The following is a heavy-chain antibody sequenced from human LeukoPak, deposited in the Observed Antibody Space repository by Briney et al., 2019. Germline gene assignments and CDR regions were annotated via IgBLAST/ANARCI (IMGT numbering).Heavy chain of an antibody. J-gene: IGHJ4*02. D-gene: IGHD6-19*01. CDR3: AREYSSGWYHY. Sequence: SQTLSLTCTVSGVSITSGGNYWTWIRQVPGKGLEWLGYIYYNGNSYYNPSLKSRVTISVDTSKNQFSLKLSSVTAADTAVYYCAREYSSGWYHYWGQGTLVTVSS. V-gene: IGHV4-31*03. CDR1: GVSITSGGNY. CDR2: IYYNGNS.